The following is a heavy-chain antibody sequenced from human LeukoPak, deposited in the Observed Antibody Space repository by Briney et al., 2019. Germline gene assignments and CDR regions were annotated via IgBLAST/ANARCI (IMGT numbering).Heavy chain of an antibody. CDR1: GFTFSSYA. J-gene: IGHJ5*02. D-gene: IGHD3-3*01. CDR3: AKSYDTSTSPDH. CDR2: ISHSDDST. Sequence: GGSLRLSCAASGFTFSSYAMSWVRQAPGKGLEWISSISHSDDSTYYADSVKGRFTISKDNSKDTVYLQMNSLRVDDTALYHCAKSYDTSTSPDHWGQGILVSVSS. V-gene: IGHV3-23*01.